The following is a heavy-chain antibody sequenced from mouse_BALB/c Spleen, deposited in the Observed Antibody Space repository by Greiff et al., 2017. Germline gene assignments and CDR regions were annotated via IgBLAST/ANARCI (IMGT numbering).Heavy chain of an antibody. CDR3: ARGGNSAWFAY. CDR1: GFTFSDYY. J-gene: IGHJ3*01. CDR2: ISDGGSYT. V-gene: IGHV5-4*02. Sequence: EVKLVESGGGLVKPGGSLKLSCAASGFTFSDYYMYWVRQTPEKRLEWVATISDGGSYTYYPDSVKGRFTISRDNAKNNLYLQMSSLKSEDTAMYYCARGGNSAWFAYWAQGTLVTVSA.